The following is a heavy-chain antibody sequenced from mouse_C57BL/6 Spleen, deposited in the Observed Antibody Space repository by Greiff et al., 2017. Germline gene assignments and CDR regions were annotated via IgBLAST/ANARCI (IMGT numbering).Heavy chain of an antibody. Sequence: VKLMESGAELVRPGASVKLSCKASGYTFTDYYINWVKQRPGQGLEWIARIYPGSGNTYYNEKFKGKATLTAEKSSSTAYMQLSSLTSEDSAVYFCARWGYYGSSYYFDYWGQGTTLTVSS. V-gene: IGHV1-76*01. CDR3: ARWGYYGSSYYFDY. J-gene: IGHJ2*01. CDR2: IYPGSGNT. CDR1: GYTFTDYY. D-gene: IGHD1-1*01.